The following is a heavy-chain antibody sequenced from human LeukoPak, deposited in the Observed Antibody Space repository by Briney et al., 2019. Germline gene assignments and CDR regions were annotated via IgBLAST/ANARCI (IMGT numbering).Heavy chain of an antibody. V-gene: IGHV3-23*01. CDR3: ARSLYYYGSGTYEAGYYYYMDV. CDR1: GFTFSSYS. D-gene: IGHD3-10*01. J-gene: IGHJ6*03. Sequence: GGSLRLSCAASGFTFSSYSMNWVRQAPGKGLEWVSVISDTGATTFYADSVKGRFTISRDNSKNTLYLQMSSLRVEDTAVYYCARSLYYYGSGTYEAGYYYYMDVWGKGTTVTISS. CDR2: ISDTGATT.